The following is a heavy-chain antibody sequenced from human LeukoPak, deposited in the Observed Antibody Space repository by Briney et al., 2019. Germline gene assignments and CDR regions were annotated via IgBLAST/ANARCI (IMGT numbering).Heavy chain of an antibody. Sequence: PSETLSLTCTVSGGSLRSYYWSWIRQPAGKGLEWIGRIYSSGSTNYNPSLKSRVTMSVDTSRNQFSLILSFVTAADTAVYYCARGWSSSHNWFDPWGQGTLVTVSS. D-gene: IGHD6-13*01. CDR3: ARGWSSSHNWFDP. J-gene: IGHJ5*02. V-gene: IGHV4-4*07. CDR2: IYSSGST. CDR1: GGSLRSYY.